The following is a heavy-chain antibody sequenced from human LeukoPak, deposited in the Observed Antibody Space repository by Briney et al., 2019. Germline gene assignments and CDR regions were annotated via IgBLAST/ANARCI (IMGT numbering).Heavy chain of an antibody. Sequence: PGGSLRLSCAASGFSFSSYWMTWVRQAPGKGLEWVANIKQDGREKYSVDSVKGRFTISRDNAKNSLYLQMNGLRPEDTAFYYCARAQWGSNWFDPWGQGTLVTVSS. V-gene: IGHV3-7*01. J-gene: IGHJ5*02. CDR1: GFSFSSYW. CDR3: ARAQWGSNWFDP. D-gene: IGHD3-16*01. CDR2: IKQDGREK.